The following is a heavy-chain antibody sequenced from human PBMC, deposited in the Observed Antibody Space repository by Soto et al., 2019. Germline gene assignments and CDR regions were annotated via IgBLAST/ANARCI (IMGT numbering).Heavy chain of an antibody. V-gene: IGHV3-33*01. CDR2: IRYDGSNK. CDR3: ASAFDSSSGYYGDWFDP. CDR1: GFTFSSYV. D-gene: IGHD3-22*01. J-gene: IGHJ5*02. Sequence: QVQLVESGGGVVQPGRSLRLSCAASGFTFSSYVMHWVRQAPGKGLEWVAVIRYDGSNKYYADSVKGRFTISRDNSMTTLYLQMNSLRVEDTAVYYCASAFDSSSGYYGDWFDPWGQGTLVTVSS.